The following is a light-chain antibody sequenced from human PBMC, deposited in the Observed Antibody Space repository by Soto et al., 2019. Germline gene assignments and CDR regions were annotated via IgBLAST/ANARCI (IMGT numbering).Light chain of an antibody. V-gene: IGKV1-5*01. J-gene: IGKJ2*01. CDR3: QQYNSYGT. CDR1: QSIDSS. Sequence: DIQMTQSPSTLSASVGDRVTITCRASQSIDSSLAWYQQKPRKGPKLLIYDASTLESGVPSRFSGSGLGTEFALTISSLQPDDFATFYCQQYNSYGTFXQGTKVDIK. CDR2: DAS.